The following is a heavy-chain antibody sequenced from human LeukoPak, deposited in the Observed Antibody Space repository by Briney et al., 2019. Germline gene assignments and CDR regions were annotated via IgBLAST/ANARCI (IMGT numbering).Heavy chain of an antibody. J-gene: IGHJ6*03. D-gene: IGHD6-19*01. CDR1: GFTFSDAW. CDR3: ARAVAPPSYYYYYMDV. CDR2: ISSSSSYI. Sequence: GGSLRLSCSAPGFTFSDAWMNWVRQAPGKGLEWVSSISSSSSYIYYADSVKGRFTISRDNAKNSLYLQMNSLRAEDTAVYYCARAVAPPSYYYYYMDVWGKGTTVTVSS. V-gene: IGHV3-21*01.